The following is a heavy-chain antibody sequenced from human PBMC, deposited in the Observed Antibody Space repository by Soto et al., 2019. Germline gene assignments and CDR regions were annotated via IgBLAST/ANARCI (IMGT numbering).Heavy chain of an antibody. D-gene: IGHD6-19*01. CDR1: GFTFSDYA. CDR3: ARGLLIYSSGPQGFDP. Sequence: PGGSLRLSCAASGFTFSDYAMHWVRQAPGKGLEWVAVVSHDGRNTHYADSVKGRFTISRDNSKNTLYLQMNSLRAEDTAVYYCARGLLIYSSGPQGFDPWGQGT. V-gene: IGHV3-30*03. CDR2: VSHDGRNT. J-gene: IGHJ5*02.